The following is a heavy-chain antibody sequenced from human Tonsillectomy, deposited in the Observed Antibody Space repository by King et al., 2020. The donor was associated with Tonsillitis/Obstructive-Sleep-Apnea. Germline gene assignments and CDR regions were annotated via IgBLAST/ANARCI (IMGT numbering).Heavy chain of an antibody. V-gene: IGHV4-31*03. D-gene: IGHD3-10*01. CDR2: VYYSGST. CDR1: GASISSGGYY. Sequence: VQLQESGPGLVKPSQTLSLTCTVSGASISSGGYYWSWIRQHPGKGLEWIGCVYYSGSTYYNPSLKSRVTKSVGTSKNQFSLNLISVTAADTAVYYCARDRELDAFDIWGQGTMVTVSS. J-gene: IGHJ3*02. CDR3: ARDRELDAFDI.